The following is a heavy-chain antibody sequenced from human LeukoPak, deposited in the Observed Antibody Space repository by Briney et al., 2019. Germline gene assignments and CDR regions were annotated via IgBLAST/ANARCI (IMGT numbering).Heavy chain of an antibody. D-gene: IGHD3-9*01. J-gene: IGHJ5*02. Sequence: SETLSLTCAVSGGSISSGSYYWSWIRQPAEKGLEWIGRIYTSGSTNYNPTLKSRVTISLDTSKNQFSLKLSSVTAADTAVYYCARERAYYDILPRWFDPWGQGTLVTVSS. CDR3: ARERAYYDILPRWFDP. CDR1: GGSISSGSYY. CDR2: IYTSGST. V-gene: IGHV4-61*02.